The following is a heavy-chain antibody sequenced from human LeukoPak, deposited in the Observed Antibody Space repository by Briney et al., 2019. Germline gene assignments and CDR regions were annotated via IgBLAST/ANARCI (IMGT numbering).Heavy chain of an antibody. D-gene: IGHD4-11*01. CDR1: GFVFSSNS. CDR3: ATSGYSNIDY. Sequence: GGSRRLSCAASGFVFSSNSMIWVRQAPGKGLEWVSYISSSSSTIYYADSVKGRFTISRDNAKNSLNLQMNSLRAEDTAVYYCATSGYSNIDYWGQGTLVTVSS. CDR2: ISSSSSTI. J-gene: IGHJ4*02. V-gene: IGHV3-48*04.